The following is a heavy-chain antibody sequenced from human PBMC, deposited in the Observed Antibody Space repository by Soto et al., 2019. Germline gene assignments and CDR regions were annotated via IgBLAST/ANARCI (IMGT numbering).Heavy chain of an antibody. CDR2: IYYSGST. D-gene: IGHD3-10*01. V-gene: IGHV4-31*03. CDR1: GGSISSGTHY. J-gene: IGHJ6*02. CDR3: ARGGGDIWFGESRRYYYGMDV. Sequence: SETLSLTCTVSGGSISSGTHYWSWIRQFPGKGLEWIGYIYYSGSTYYNPSLKSRVTISVDTSKNQFSLKLSSVTAADTAVYYCARGGGDIWFGESRRYYYGMDVWGQGTTVTVSS.